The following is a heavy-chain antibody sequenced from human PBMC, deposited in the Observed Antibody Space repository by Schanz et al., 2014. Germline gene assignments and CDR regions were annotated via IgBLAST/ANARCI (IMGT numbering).Heavy chain of an antibody. Sequence: EVQLVESGGVVVQPGGSLRLSCAASGFTFFGSFAMSCVRQAPEKGLEWVSYISSSSGTIYYADSVKGRFTISRDNAKNLLYLQMNGLRAEDAAVYFCARDLSSLIQGDVWGNGTTVTVSS. CDR3: ARDLSSLIQGDV. D-gene: IGHD2-2*01. CDR2: ISSSSGTI. J-gene: IGHJ6*04. CDR1: GFTFFGSFA. V-gene: IGHV3-48*01.